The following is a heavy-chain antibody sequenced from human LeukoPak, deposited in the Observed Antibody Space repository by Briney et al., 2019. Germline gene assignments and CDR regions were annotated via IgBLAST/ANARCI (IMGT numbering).Heavy chain of an antibody. J-gene: IGHJ4*02. CDR2: INHSGTT. D-gene: IGHD6-13*01. CDR1: GASFSGYY. CDR3: ARAGYSSSWFPNSRPGYSNGWYRTGFDY. Sequence: SETLSLTCAGYGASFSGYYWSWIRQPPGKGLEWIGEINHSGTTNYNPSLKSRVTISVDTSKNQFSLKLSPVTAADTAVYYCARAGYSSSWFPNSRPGYSNGWYRTGFDYWGQGTLVTVSS. V-gene: IGHV4-34*01.